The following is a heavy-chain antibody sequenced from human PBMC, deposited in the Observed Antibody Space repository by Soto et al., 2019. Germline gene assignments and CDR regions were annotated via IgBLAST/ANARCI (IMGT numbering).Heavy chain of an antibody. J-gene: IGHJ6*02. V-gene: IGHV1-69*10. CDR2: FIPMHNTA. D-gene: IGHD3-22*01. CDR3: AREAGKNDDSSGYFRGNYHYYGMDV. Sequence: ASVKVSCKASGGTFYNYAINWVRQAPGQGLEWMGGFIPMHNTATYAQQFQCRVTITADKSTNTAYMELASLMSDGTAVYYCAREAGKNDDSSGYFRGNYHYYGMDVWGQGTTVTVSS. CDR1: GGTFYNYA.